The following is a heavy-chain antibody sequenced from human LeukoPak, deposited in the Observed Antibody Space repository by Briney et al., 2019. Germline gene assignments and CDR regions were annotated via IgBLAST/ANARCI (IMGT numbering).Heavy chain of an antibody. CDR1: GFTFSSYG. Sequence: GRSLRLSCAASGFTFSSYGMHWVRQAPGKGLEWVAVTSYDGSNKYYADSVKGRFTISRDNSKNTLYLQMNSLRAEDTAVYYCAKDSVYYDSSGCNYWGQGTLVTVSS. CDR2: TSYDGSNK. CDR3: AKDSVYYDSSGCNY. D-gene: IGHD3-22*01. V-gene: IGHV3-30*18. J-gene: IGHJ4*02.